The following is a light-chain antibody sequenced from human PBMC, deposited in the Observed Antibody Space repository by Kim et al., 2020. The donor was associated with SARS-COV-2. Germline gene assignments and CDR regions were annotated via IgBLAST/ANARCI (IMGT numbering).Light chain of an antibody. CDR3: QQSYNSPST. Sequence: ASVRDRVTITCRASQSISNYLNWYQQKPGKAPKVLIYDASSLQSGVPSRFSGSGSGTDFTLTIKSLQPEDFATYYCQQSYNSPSTFGQGTRLEIK. CDR2: DAS. J-gene: IGKJ5*01. V-gene: IGKV1-39*01. CDR1: QSISNY.